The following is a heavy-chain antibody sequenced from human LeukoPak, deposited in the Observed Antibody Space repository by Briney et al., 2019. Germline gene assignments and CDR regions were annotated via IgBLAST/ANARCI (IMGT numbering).Heavy chain of an antibody. V-gene: IGHV1-8*01. J-gene: IGHJ3*02. CDR1: GYTFTSYD. CDR3: AREASRYYYDSSGYRAFDI. Sequence: GASVKVSCKASGYTFTSYDINWVRQAPGQGLEWMGWMNPNSGNTGYAQKFQGRVTMTRNTSISTAYMELSSLRSEDTAVYYCAREASRYYYDSSGYRAFDIWGQGTMVTVSS. D-gene: IGHD3-22*01. CDR2: MNPNSGNT.